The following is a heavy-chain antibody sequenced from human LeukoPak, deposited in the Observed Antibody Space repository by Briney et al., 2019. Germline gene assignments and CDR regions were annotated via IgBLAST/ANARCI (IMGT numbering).Heavy chain of an antibody. D-gene: IGHD1-26*01. CDR3: AREGWEELGHYFDY. CDR1: GFIFNSDG. J-gene: IGHJ4*02. V-gene: IGHV3-48*04. CDR2: ISSSSTTI. Sequence: GGSLRLSCAASGFIFNSDGMNWVRQAPGKGLEWISYISSSSTTIYYADSVKGRFTISRDNAKNSLYLQMNSLRAEDTAVYYCAREGWEELGHYFDYWGQGTVVTVSS.